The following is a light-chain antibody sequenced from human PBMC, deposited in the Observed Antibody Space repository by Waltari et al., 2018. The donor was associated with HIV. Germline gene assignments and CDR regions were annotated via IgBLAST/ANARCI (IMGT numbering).Light chain of an antibody. CDR2: EVR. CDR3: SSYTSSSTLV. J-gene: IGLJ2*01. V-gene: IGLV2-14*01. Sequence: SALTQPASVSGSPGQSITISCTGTSSDVGGYNFVSWFQHHPGKAPKVMIYEVRNRPSGVSNRCSGSKSGNTAALTISGLQAEDEADYYCSSYTSSSTLVFGGGTKLTVL. CDR1: SSDVGGYNF.